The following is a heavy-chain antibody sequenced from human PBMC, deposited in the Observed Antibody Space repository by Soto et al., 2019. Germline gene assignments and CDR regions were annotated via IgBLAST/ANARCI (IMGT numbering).Heavy chain of an antibody. CDR3: ARDLGIAAAGSDRHYYGMDV. CDR2: IFYSGST. J-gene: IGHJ6*02. CDR1: GGSISSSSYY. Sequence: SETLSLTCTVSGGSISSSSYYLGWIRQPPGKGLEWIGSIFYSGSTYYNPSLKSRVTISLDTSKNQFSLKLSSVTAADTAVYYCARDLGIAAAGSDRHYYGMDVWGQGTTVTVSS. V-gene: IGHV4-39*02. D-gene: IGHD6-13*01.